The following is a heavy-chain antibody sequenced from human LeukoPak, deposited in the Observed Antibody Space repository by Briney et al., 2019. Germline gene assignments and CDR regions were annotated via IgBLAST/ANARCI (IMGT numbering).Heavy chain of an antibody. CDR2: IYYSGST. CDR3: ASTAGRDGYNFSYLYYYYGMDV. D-gene: IGHD5-24*01. J-gene: IGHJ6*02. CDR1: GGSISSSSYY. Sequence: SETLSLTCTVSGGSISSSSYYWGWIRQPPGKGLEWIESIYYSGSTYYNPSLKSRVTISVDTSKNQFSLKLSSVTAADTAVYYCASTAGRDGYNFSYLYYYYGMDVWGQGTTVTVSS. V-gene: IGHV4-39*01.